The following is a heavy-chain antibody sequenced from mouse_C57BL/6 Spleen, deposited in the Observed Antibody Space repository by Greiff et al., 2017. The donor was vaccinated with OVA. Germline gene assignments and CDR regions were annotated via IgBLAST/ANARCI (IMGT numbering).Heavy chain of an antibody. V-gene: IGHV1-69*01. CDR1: GYTFTSYW. D-gene: IGHD1-1*01. J-gene: IGHJ3*01. CDR3: ASPYYYGSIAWFAY. Sequence: QVQLQQPGAELVMPGASVQLSCKASGYTFTSYWMHWVKQRPGQGLEWIGEIDPSDSYTNYNQKFKGTSTLTVEISSSTAYMQLSSLTSEDSAVYYCASPYYYGSIAWFAYGGQVTLVTVSA. CDR2: IDPSDSYT.